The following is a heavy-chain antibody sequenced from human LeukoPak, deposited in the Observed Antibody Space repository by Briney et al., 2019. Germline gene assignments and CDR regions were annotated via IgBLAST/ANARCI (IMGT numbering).Heavy chain of an antibody. CDR3: ARQSITMIVVVTYFDY. D-gene: IGHD3-22*01. Sequence: PSETLSLTCTVSGYSISSGYYWGWIRQPPGKGLEWIGSIYHSGSTYYNPSLKSRVTISVDTSKDQFSLKLSSVTAADTAVYYCARQSITMIVVVTYFDYWGQGTLVTVSS. CDR2: IYHSGST. CDR1: GYSISSGYY. V-gene: IGHV4-38-2*02. J-gene: IGHJ4*02.